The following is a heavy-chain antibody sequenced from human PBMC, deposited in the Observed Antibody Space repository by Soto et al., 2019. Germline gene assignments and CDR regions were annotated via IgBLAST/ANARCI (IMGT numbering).Heavy chain of an antibody. V-gene: IGHV4-4*07. CDR1: GGSISSYY. Sequence: PSETLSLTCTVSGGSISSYYWSWIRQPAGKGLEWIGRIYTSGSTNYNPSLKSRVTMSVDTSKNQFSLKLSSVTAADTAVYYCARDMGPYYGSGSYYNRYPYYYYYGMDVWGQGTTVTVSS. CDR2: IYTSGST. J-gene: IGHJ6*02. D-gene: IGHD3-10*01. CDR3: ARDMGPYYGSGSYYNRYPYYYYYGMDV.